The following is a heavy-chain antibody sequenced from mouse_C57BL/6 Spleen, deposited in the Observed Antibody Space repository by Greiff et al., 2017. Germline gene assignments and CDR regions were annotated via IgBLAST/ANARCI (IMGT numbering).Heavy chain of an antibody. CDR3: AIESNYVGYAMDY. V-gene: IGHV1-74*01. Sequence: QVQLKQPGAELVKPGASVKVSCKASGYTFTSYWMHWVKQRPGQGLEWIGRIHPSDSDTNYNQKFKGKATLTVDKSSSTAYMQLSSLTSEDSAVYYCAIESNYVGYAMDYWGQGTSVTVSS. D-gene: IGHD2-5*01. CDR2: IHPSDSDT. J-gene: IGHJ4*01. CDR1: GYTFTSYW.